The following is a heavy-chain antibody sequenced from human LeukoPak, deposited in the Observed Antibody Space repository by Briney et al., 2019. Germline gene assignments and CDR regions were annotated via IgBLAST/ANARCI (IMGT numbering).Heavy chain of an antibody. J-gene: IGHJ4*02. D-gene: IGHD4-23*01. CDR2: INPNSGGT. CDR1: GYTFTGYY. V-gene: IGHV1-2*02. Sequence: ASVKVSCKASGYTFTGYYMHRVRQAPGQGLEWMGWINPNSGGTNYAQKLQGRVTMTTDTSTSTAYMELRSLRSDDTAVYYCARVVYYGGYWELDYWGQGTLVTVSS. CDR3: ARVVYYGGYWELDY.